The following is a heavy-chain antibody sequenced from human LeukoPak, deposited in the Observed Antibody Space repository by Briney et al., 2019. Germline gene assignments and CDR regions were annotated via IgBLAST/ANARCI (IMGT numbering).Heavy chain of an antibody. Sequence: GGSLRLSCAASXXTVTDXXIHWVRXXXXXXXXXXXVXXXXXXXXYYADSVKGRFTTSRDISKNTLYLQMNSLRAEDTAVYYCAGEARSISIGDYARVTGYGMDVWGQGTAVAVSS. CDR3: AGEARSISIGDYARVTGYGMDV. J-gene: IGHJ6*02. CDR2: XXXXXXXX. CDR1: XXTVTDXX. D-gene: IGHD4-17*01. V-gene: IGHV3-30*01.